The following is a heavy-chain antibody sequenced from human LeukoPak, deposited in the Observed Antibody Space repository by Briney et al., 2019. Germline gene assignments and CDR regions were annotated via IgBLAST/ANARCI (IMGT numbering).Heavy chain of an antibody. V-gene: IGHV1-8*03. CDR1: GYTFTSYD. Sequence: ASVKVSRKASGYTFTSYDINWVRQATGQGLEWMGWMNPNSGNTGYAQKFQGRVTITRNTSISTAYMELSSLRSEDTAVYYCARVLFATDKGNYMDVWGKGTTVTVSS. CDR3: ARVLFATDKGNYMDV. D-gene: IGHD3-10*02. CDR2: MNPNSGNT. J-gene: IGHJ6*03.